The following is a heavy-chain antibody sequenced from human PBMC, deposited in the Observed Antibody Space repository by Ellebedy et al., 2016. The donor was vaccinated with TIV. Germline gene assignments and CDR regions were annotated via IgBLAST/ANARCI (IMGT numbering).Heavy chain of an antibody. V-gene: IGHV3-48*02. CDR2: ISSGSDTT. CDR3: VRSGRNIRYSSGWNDLDY. Sequence: PGGSLRLSCAASEFIFSNHGMNRVRQAPGKGLEWVSHISSGSDTTYYADSVEGRFVISRDNAKNSVYLQMNSLRDEDTAVYYCVRSGRNIRYSSGWNDLDYWGQGALVTVSP. CDR1: EFIFSNHG. J-gene: IGHJ4*02. D-gene: IGHD6-19*01.